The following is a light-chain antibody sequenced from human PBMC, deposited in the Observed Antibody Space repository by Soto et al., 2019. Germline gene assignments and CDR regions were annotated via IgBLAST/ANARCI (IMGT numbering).Light chain of an antibody. CDR2: GAS. V-gene: IGKV3-15*01. Sequence: EIVMTQSPATLSVSPGERATLSCRASQSVSSNLAWYQQKPGQAPRLLIYGASTRATGIPARFSGSGSGTEFTLTISSLQSEDFALYYCQQYNSPYVTFGQGTKVEIK. J-gene: IGKJ1*01. CDR3: QQYNSPYVT. CDR1: QSVSSN.